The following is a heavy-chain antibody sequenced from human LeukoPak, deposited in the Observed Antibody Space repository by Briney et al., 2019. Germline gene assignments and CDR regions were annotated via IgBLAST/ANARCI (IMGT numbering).Heavy chain of an antibody. D-gene: IGHD6-13*01. Sequence: GASVKVSCKASGYTFTGYYMHWVRQAPGQGLEWMGIINPSGGSTSYAQKFQGRVTMTRDTSTSTVYMELSSLRSEDTAVYYCARGRIAAAGTVPYYFDYWGQGTLVTVSS. CDR2: INPSGGST. CDR1: GYTFTGYY. J-gene: IGHJ4*02. V-gene: IGHV1-46*01. CDR3: ARGRIAAAGTVPYYFDY.